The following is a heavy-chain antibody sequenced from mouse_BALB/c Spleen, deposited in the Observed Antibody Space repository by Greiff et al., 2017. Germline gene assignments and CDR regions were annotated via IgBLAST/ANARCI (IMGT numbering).Heavy chain of an antibody. CDR3: ARRGKGAMDY. Sequence: VQRVESGAELARPGASVKMSCKASGYTFTSYTMHWVKQRPGQGLEWIGYINPSSGYTNYNQKFKDKATLTADKSSSTAYMQLSSLTSEDSAVYYCARRGKGAMDYWGQGTSVTVSS. V-gene: IGHV1-4*01. D-gene: IGHD1-3*01. CDR2: INPSSGYT. CDR1: GYTFTSYT. J-gene: IGHJ4*01.